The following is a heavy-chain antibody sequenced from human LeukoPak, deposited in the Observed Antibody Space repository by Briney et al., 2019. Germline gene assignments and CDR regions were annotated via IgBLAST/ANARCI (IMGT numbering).Heavy chain of an antibody. D-gene: IGHD3-22*01. J-gene: IGHJ3*02. CDR2: INPSGGST. V-gene: IGHV1-46*01. CDR1: GYTFTSYY. CDR3: ARGHLGSGYSDAFDI. Sequence: ASVKVSCKASGYTFTSYYMHWVRQAPGQELEWMGIINPSGGSTSYAQKFQGRVTMTRDMSTSTVYMELSSLRSEDTAVYYCARGHLGSGYSDAFDIWGQGTMVTVSS.